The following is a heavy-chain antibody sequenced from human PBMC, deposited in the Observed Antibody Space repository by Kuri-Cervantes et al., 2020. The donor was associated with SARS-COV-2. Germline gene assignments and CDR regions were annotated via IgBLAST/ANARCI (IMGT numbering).Heavy chain of an antibody. D-gene: IGHD6-13*01. V-gene: IGHV1-69*05. J-gene: IGHJ3*02. CDR1: GGTFSSYA. CDR2: IIPIFGTA. CDR3: ARSWGRSSSWYDAFDI. Sequence: SVKVSCKASGGTFSSYAISWVRQAPGQGLEWMGGIIPIFGTANYAQKFQGRVTITTDESTGTAYMELSSLRSEDTAVYYCARSWGRSSSWYDAFDIWGQGTMVTVSS.